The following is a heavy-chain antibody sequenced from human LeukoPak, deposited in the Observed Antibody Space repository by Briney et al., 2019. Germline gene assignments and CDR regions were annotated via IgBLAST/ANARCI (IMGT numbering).Heavy chain of an antibody. Sequence: PGGSLRLSCVVSGFTFSHYSMHWVRQAPGKGLEWVAVISYDGSNKYYADSVKGRFTISRDNSKNTLYLQMNSLRAEDTAVYYCAREDIVVVVAAKYYGMDVWGQGTTVTVSS. V-gene: IGHV3-30-3*01. CDR2: ISYDGSNK. CDR3: AREDIVVVVAAKYYGMDV. J-gene: IGHJ6*02. D-gene: IGHD2-15*01. CDR1: GFTFSHYS.